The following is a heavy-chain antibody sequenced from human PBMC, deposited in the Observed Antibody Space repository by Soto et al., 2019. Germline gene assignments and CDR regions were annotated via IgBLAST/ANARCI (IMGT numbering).Heavy chain of an antibody. CDR1: GYTFSRYG. V-gene: IGHV1-18*01. J-gene: IGHJ6*02. CDR2: VSGYNGDT. Sequence: ASVKVSCKASGYTFSRYGLSWVRQAPGQGLEWMGWVSGYNGDTKYAQKVQGRVTMTIDTSTYTAYMELRSLTSDDTAKYYCAKNGQPPYYYYGMDVWG. CDR3: AKNGQPPYYYYGMDV. D-gene: IGHD2-8*01.